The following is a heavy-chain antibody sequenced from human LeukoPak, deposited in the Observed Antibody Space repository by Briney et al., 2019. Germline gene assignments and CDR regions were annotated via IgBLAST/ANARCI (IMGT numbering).Heavy chain of an antibody. V-gene: IGHV4-39*07. Sequence: SETLSLTCTVSGGSISSSTYYWGWIRQPPGKGLEWIGSLYYSGTTYYNPSLKSRVTMSVDTSKNQFSLKLSSVTAADTAVYYCARDRGDDILTDRDTFDIWGQGTMVTVSS. J-gene: IGHJ3*02. CDR3: ARDRGDDILTDRDTFDI. D-gene: IGHD3-9*01. CDR2: LYYSGTT. CDR1: GGSISSSTYY.